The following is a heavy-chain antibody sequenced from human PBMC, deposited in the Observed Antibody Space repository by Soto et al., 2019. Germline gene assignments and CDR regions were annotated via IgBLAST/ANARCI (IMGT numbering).Heavy chain of an antibody. J-gene: IGHJ3*02. CDR1: GFTFSSHL. Sequence: EVQLVESGGDLVQPGGSLRLSCAASGFTFSSHLMHWVRRGAGGGLVWVSHINTDGGITGYADCVKGRFTISRDNAKNTLNLQMNGLRGEDTSVYYCISEAGYCSRTSCYRRAFDSWGQGTMVTVSS. CDR3: ISEAGYCSRTSCYRRAFDS. CDR2: INTDGGIT. V-gene: IGHV3-74*01. D-gene: IGHD2-2*01.